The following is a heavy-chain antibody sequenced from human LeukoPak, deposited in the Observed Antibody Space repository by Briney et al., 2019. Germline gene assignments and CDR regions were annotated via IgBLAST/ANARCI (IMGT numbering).Heavy chain of an antibody. CDR3: VRDWGYDSSGYWQKYFDT. Sequence: GGSLRLSCAASGFTFSSYGMHWVRQAPGKGLVWVSRINHGGSSTNYADSVKGRFTISRDNAKNTVYLQMNSLRAEDTAVYYCVRDWGYDSSGYWQKYFDTWGQGTLVIVSS. J-gene: IGHJ4*02. D-gene: IGHD3-22*01. CDR1: GFTFSSYG. CDR2: INHGGSST. V-gene: IGHV3-74*01.